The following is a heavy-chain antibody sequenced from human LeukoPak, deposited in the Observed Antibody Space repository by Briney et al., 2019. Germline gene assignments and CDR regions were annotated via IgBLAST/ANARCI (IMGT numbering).Heavy chain of an antibody. CDR3: ARASDYYDSSGTNYYYYYMDV. CDR1: GFTFSDYY. D-gene: IGHD3-22*01. Sequence: GGSLRLSCATSGFTFSDYYITWIRQAQGGGLEWLSYISRSGSTIYYAYSEKGRFTISRDNAKNSLYLQMDSLRADDTAVYYCARASDYYDSSGTNYYYYYMDVWGNGTTVTVSS. CDR2: ISRSGSTI. J-gene: IGHJ6*03. V-gene: IGHV3-11*01.